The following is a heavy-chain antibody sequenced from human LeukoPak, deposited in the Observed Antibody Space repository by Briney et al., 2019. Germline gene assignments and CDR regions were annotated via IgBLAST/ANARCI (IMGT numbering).Heavy chain of an antibody. Sequence: GGSLRLSCAASGFIVSSNYMSWVRQAPGKGLEWVSVMFSGWRTYYADSVKGRFTISRDNSRNTLDLQMNSLRAEDTAAYYCARDLEGAGWFDPWGQGTLFTVSS. V-gene: IGHV3-53*05. J-gene: IGHJ5*02. CDR3: ARDLEGAGWFDP. CDR1: GFIVSSNY. CDR2: MFSGWRT. D-gene: IGHD1-1*01.